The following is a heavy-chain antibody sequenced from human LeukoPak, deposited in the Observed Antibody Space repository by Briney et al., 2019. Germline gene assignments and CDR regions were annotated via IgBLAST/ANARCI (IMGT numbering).Heavy chain of an antibody. CDR3: ARDTSLFRYDSRIDY. CDR2: INPNSGGT. V-gene: IGHV1-2*02. D-gene: IGHD3-22*01. CDR1: GYTFTSYY. J-gene: IGHJ4*02. Sequence: GASVKVSCKASGYTFTSYYMHWVRQAPGQGLEWMGWINPNSGGTNYAQKFQGRVTMTRDTSISTAYMELSRLRSDDTAVYYCARDTSLFRYDSRIDYWGQGTLVTVSS.